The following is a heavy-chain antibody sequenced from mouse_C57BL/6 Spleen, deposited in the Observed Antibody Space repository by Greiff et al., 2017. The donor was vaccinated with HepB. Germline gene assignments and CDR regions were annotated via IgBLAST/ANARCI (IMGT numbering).Heavy chain of an antibody. D-gene: IGHD1-1*02. V-gene: IGHV3-6*01. Sequence: EVKLVESGPGLVKPSQSLSLTCSVTGYSITSGYYWNWIRQFPGNKLEWMGYISYDGSNNYNPSLKNRISITRDTSKNQFFLKLNSVTTEDTATYYCARAGGWSYWYFDVWGTGTTVTVSS. CDR1: GYSITSGYY. CDR2: ISYDGSN. J-gene: IGHJ1*03. CDR3: ARAGGWSYWYFDV.